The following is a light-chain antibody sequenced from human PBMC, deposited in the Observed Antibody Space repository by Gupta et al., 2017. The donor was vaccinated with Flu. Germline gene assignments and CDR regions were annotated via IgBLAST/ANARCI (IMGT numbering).Light chain of an antibody. CDR1: SSNIGSNY. CDR2: KNN. J-gene: IGLJ1*01. CDR3: EAWDESRSGRYV. V-gene: IGLV1-47*01. Sequence: QSVLTQPPSASGTPGQRVTISCSGSSSNIGSNYVYWYQQLPGTAPKLLIYKNNQRPSGGPERVSGSKSGTSAALAISGLRAEEEADYYCEAWDESRSGRYVFGTGTKVTVL.